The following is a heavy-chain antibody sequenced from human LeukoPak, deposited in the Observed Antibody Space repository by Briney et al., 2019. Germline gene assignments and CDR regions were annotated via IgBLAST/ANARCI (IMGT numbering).Heavy chain of an antibody. CDR1: GFTFSDHY. CDR2: TRNKANSYTT. V-gene: IGHV3-72*01. J-gene: IGHJ3*02. D-gene: IGHD3-22*01. CDR3: ARRSSFPYCYALGNDAFDI. Sequence: GGSLRLSCAASGFTFSDHYMDWVRQAPGKGLEWVGRTRNKANSYTTEYAASVKGRFTISRDDSKNSLYLQMNSLKTEDTAVYYCARRSSFPYCYALGNDAFDIWGQGTMVTVSS.